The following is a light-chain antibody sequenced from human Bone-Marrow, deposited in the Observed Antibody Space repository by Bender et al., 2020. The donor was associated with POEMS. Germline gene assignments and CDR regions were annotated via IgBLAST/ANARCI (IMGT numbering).Light chain of an antibody. J-gene: IGLJ1*01. Sequence: QSALTQPASVSGSPGQSITISCTGTSSDVGSYNLVSWYQQHPGKAPKLMIYGVNHRPSGVSNRFSGSKSGNTASLTISGLQAEDEADYYCCSYAGTYSYVFGSGAKVTVL. CDR3: CSYAGTYSYV. CDR2: GVN. V-gene: IGLV2-23*02. CDR1: SSDVGSYNL.